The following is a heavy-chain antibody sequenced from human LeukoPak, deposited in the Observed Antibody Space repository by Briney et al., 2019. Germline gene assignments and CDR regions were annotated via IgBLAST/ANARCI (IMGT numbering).Heavy chain of an antibody. CDR3: ARHFVLSGSYYFDY. CDR2: IYPGDSGT. J-gene: IGHJ4*02. CDR1: GYSFTSYW. D-gene: IGHD1-26*01. V-gene: IGHV5-51*01. Sequence: GESLKISCKGSGYSFTSYWIGWVRQMPGKGLEWMGIIYPGDSGTRYSPSLQGQVTISADKSISTAYLRWSSLKASDTAMYYCARHFVLSGSYYFDYWGQGTLVTVSP.